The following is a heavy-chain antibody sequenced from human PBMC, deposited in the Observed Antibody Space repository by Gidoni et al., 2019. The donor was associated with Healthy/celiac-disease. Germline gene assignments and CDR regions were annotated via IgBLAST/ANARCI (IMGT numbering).Heavy chain of an antibody. J-gene: IGHJ5*02. CDR1: GFTVSSNY. Sequence: EVQLVETGGGLIQPGGSLRLSCAASGFTVSSNYMSWVRQAPGKGLEWVSVIYSGGSTYYADSVKGRFTISRDNSKNTLYLQMNSLRAEDTAVYYCARVDSSSSGEWFDPWGQGTLVTVSS. V-gene: IGHV3-53*02. CDR2: IYSGGST. D-gene: IGHD6-6*01. CDR3: ARVDSSSSGEWFDP.